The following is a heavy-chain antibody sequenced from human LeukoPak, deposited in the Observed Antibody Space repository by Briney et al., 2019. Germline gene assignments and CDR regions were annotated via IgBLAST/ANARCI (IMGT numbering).Heavy chain of an antibody. D-gene: IGHD6-13*01. V-gene: IGHV4-39*01. Sequence: PSETLSLTCTVSGGSISSGTSYYWGWIRQPPGKGLEWIGSIYYSGSSYYNPSLKSRVPISVDTSKNQFSLRLTSVTDTDTAVYYCARVKRDPYSSILYWGQGTLVTVSS. CDR3: ARVKRDPYSSILY. CDR2: IYYSGSS. J-gene: IGHJ4*02. CDR1: GGSISSGTSYY.